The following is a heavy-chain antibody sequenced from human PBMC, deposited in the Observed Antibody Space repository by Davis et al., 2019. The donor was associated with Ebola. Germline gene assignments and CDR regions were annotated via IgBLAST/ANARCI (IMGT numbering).Heavy chain of an antibody. Sequence: GESLKISCATSGFTFTTYAMSWVRQAPGKGLEWVACISGSGKTTYYADSVEGRFNISRDNSKNTLSLQMNSVRGEDSAVYYCAKDKGFWVPPDWFGPWGQGVQVTVSS. CDR2: ISGSGKTT. CDR1: GFTFTTYA. V-gene: IGHV3-23*01. J-gene: IGHJ5*02. CDR3: AKDKGFWVPPDWFGP. D-gene: IGHD3-16*01.